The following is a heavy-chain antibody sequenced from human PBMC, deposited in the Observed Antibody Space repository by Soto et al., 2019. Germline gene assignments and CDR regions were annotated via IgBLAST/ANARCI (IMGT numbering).Heavy chain of an antibody. Sequence: SETLSLTCAVSGGSISSGGYSWSWIRQPPDKGLEWIGYIYHSGRYNYNPSLKSRLTISIDTSKNQFSLRLASVTAADTAVYYCARTLPNRQLFDSWSQGTLVTVSS. D-gene: IGHD1-1*01. J-gene: IGHJ4*02. CDR2: IYHSGRY. CDR3: ARTLPNRQLFDS. CDR1: GGSISSGGYS. V-gene: IGHV4-61*08.